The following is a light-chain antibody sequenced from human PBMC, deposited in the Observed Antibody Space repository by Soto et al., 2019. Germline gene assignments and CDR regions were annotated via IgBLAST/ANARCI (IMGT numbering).Light chain of an antibody. V-gene: IGKV3-20*01. Sequence: EIVLTRSPGTLSLSPGERAPLSCRASQSVSNNYLAWYQQKPGEAPRLLIYGASNRATGIPDRFSGSGSGTDFTLTISRLEPEDFAVYFCQLYASSPKTFGQGTKGDIK. CDR2: GAS. CDR1: QSVSNNY. J-gene: IGKJ1*01. CDR3: QLYASSPKT.